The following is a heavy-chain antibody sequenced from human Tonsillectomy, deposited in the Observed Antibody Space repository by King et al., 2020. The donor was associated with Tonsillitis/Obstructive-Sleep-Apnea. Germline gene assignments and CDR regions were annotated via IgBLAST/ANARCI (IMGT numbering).Heavy chain of an antibody. Sequence: VQLVESGGGLVQPGRSLRLSCAASGFTFDDYAMHWVRQAPGKGLEWVSGISWNSGSIGYADSVKGRFTISRDNAKNSLYLQMNSLRAEDTALYYCAIDSRCSSTSCYFRTANYYYYYYMDVWGKGTTVTVSS. D-gene: IGHD2-2*01. V-gene: IGHV3-9*01. J-gene: IGHJ6*03. CDR3: AIDSRCSSTSCYFRTANYYYYYYMDV. CDR2: ISWNSGSI. CDR1: GFTFDDYA.